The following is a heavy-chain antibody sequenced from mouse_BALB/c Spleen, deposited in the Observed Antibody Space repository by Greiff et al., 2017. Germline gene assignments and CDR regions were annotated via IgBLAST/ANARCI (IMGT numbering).Heavy chain of an antibody. D-gene: IGHD1-2*01. CDR3: ARRGRPSYAMDY. V-gene: IGHV5-6-5*01. J-gene: IGHJ4*01. CDR2: ISSGGST. CDR1: GFTFSSYA. Sequence: EVKVEESGGGLVKPGGSLKLSCAASGFTFSSYAMSWVRQTPEKRLEWVASISSGGSTYYPDSVKGRFTISRDNARNILYLQMSSLRSEDTAMYYCARRGRPSYAMDYWGQGTSVTVSS.